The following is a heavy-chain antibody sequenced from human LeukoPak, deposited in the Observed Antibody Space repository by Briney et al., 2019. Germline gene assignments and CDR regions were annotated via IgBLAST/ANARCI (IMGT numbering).Heavy chain of an antibody. CDR2: ISSSGGNT. CDR1: GFTFSSYG. D-gene: IGHD1-26*01. J-gene: IGHJ3*02. V-gene: IGHV3-23*01. CDR3: ARGGSYLSAFDI. Sequence: PGGTLRLSCAASGFTFSSYGMSWVRQAPGKGLEWVSAISSSGGNTYYADSVKGRFTISRDNSKNTLYLQMNSLRAEDTAVYYCARGGSYLSAFDIWGQGTMVTVSS.